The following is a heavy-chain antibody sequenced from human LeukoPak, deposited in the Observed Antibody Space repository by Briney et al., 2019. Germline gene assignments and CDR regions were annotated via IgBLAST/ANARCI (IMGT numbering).Heavy chain of an antibody. CDR2: ISYDGSIK. CDR3: SRNPEREYWFDP. V-gene: IGHV3-30-3*01. CDR1: GGSFSGYY. Sequence: LSLTCAVYGGSFSGYYWSWIRQPPGKGLEWVAFISYDGSIKFYADSLKGRFTISRDNSKKTLYLQINSLRAEDTAVYFCSRNPEREYWFDPWGQGTLVTVSS. J-gene: IGHJ5*02.